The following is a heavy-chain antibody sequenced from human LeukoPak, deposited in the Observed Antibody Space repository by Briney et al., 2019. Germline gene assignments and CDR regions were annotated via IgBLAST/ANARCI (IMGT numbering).Heavy chain of an antibody. CDR3: SSWNYGGNSDYYYYYMDV. J-gene: IGHJ6*03. CDR1: GGSISSYY. V-gene: IGHV4-59*12. D-gene: IGHD4-23*01. Sequence: PSETLSLTCTVSGGSISSYYWNWIRQSPVKGLEWIGYIYHSGSTGYNPSLKSRVTISVDRSKNQFSLKLSSVTAADTAVYYCSSWNYGGNSDYYYYYMDVWGKGTTVTVSS. CDR2: IYHSGST.